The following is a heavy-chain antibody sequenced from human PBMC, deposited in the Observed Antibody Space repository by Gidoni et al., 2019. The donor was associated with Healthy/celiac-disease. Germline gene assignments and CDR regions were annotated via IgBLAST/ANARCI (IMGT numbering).Heavy chain of an antibody. J-gene: IGHJ6*02. D-gene: IGHD6-13*01. CDR3: ARPYSSSWYQGGMDV. CDR1: GGSFSGYY. Sequence: QVQLQQWGAGLLKPSETLSLTCAVYGGSFSGYYWSWIRQPPGKGLEWIGEINHSGSTNCNPSLKSRVTISVDTSKNQFSLKLSSVTAADTAVYYCARPYSSSWYQGGMDVWGQGTTVTVSS. CDR2: INHSGST. V-gene: IGHV4-34*01.